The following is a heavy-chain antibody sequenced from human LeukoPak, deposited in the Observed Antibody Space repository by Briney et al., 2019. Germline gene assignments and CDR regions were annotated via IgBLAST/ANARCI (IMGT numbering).Heavy chain of an antibody. V-gene: IGHV3-23*01. CDR2: ISGSGDTT. Sequence: PGGSLRLSCAASVFTFSSDAMNSVRQAPGKGLEWVSFISGSGDTTYYATSVKGRFPLSRDKSKNTLYLQMNSLRAEDTAVYYCAKSRGESRGASNYWGQGTLVTVSS. J-gene: IGHJ4*02. CDR1: VFTFSSDA. D-gene: IGHD1-26*01. CDR3: AKSRGESRGASNY.